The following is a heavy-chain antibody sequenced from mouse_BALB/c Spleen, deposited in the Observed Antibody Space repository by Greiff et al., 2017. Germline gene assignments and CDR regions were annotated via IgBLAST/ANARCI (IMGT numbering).Heavy chain of an antibody. J-gene: IGHJ2*01. Sequence: EVKLVESGGGLVKPGGSLKLSCAASGFAFSSYDMSWVRQTPEKRLEWVAYISSGGGSTYYPDTVKGRFTISRDNAKNTLYLQMSSLKSEDTAMYYCARQDDYDGFDYWGQGTTLTVSS. CDR1: GFAFSSYD. CDR2: ISSGGGST. V-gene: IGHV5-12-1*01. D-gene: IGHD2-4*01. CDR3: ARQDDYDGFDY.